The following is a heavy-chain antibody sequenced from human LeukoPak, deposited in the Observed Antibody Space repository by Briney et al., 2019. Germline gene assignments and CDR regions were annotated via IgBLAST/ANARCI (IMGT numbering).Heavy chain of an antibody. D-gene: IGHD6-19*01. Sequence: GGSLRLSCAASGFTFGGYYMHWVRQTPGKGLVWVSRINGDGNSTIYADSVKGRFTISRDNAKNTLYLQMNSLRAEDTAVYYCAKDQIGWAPGYVSGPLDQWGQGTLVTVSS. V-gene: IGHV3-74*01. J-gene: IGHJ4*02. CDR3: AKDQIGWAPGYVSGPLDQ. CDR1: GFTFGGYY. CDR2: INGDGNST.